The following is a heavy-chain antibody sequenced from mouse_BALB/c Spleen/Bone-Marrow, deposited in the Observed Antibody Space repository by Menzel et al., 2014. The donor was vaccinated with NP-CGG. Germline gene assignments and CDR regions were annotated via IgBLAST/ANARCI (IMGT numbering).Heavy chain of an antibody. CDR3: ARVYYGNLDY. V-gene: IGHV1-80*01. D-gene: IGHD2-1*01. CDR2: IYPGDGDT. CDR1: GYEFSSYW. J-gene: IGHJ4*01. Sequence: VHLVESGAELVRPGSSVKISCKASGYEFSSYWMNWVKQRPGQGLERIGQIYPGDGDTNYNGKFKGKATLTADKSSSTAYMQVSSLTSEDSAVYFCARVYYGNLDYWGQGTSVTVSS.